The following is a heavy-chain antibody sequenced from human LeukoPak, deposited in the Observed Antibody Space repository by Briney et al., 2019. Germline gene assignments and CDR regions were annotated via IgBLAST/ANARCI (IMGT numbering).Heavy chain of an antibody. D-gene: IGHD6-25*01. CDR2: IYYSGST. V-gene: IGHV4-59*08. Sequence: SETLSLTCTVSGGPISSYYWSWIRQPPGKGLEWIGYIYYSGSTNYNPSLKSRVTISVDTSKNQFSLKLSSVTAADTALYYCARQGGGFWYFDLWGRGTLVTVSS. J-gene: IGHJ2*01. CDR1: GGPISSYY. CDR3: ARQGGGFWYFDL.